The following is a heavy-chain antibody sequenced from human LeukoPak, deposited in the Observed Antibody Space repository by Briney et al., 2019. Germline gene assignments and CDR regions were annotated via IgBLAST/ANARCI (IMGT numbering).Heavy chain of an antibody. V-gene: IGHV3-23*01. Sequence: GGSLRLSCAASGFTFSSYAMSWVRQAPGKGLEWVSAISGSGGSTHYADSVKGRFTISRDNSKNTLYLQMNSLRAEDTAVYYCAQRGYSYGYFDYWGQGTLVTVSS. D-gene: IGHD5-18*01. CDR2: ISGSGGST. CDR1: GFTFSSYA. J-gene: IGHJ4*02. CDR3: AQRGYSYGYFDY.